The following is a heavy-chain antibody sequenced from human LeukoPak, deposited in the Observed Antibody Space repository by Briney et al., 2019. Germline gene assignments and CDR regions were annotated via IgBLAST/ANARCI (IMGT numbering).Heavy chain of an antibody. CDR1: GDSVSSNSAA. J-gene: IGHJ2*01. V-gene: IGHV6-1*01. Sequence: SQTLSLTCAISGDSVSSNSAAWNWIRQSPSRGLKWLGRTYYRSKWYNDYAVSVKSRITINPDTSKNQFSLQLNSVTPEDTAVYYCARGSRYSSSWYHWYFDLWGRGTLVTVSS. D-gene: IGHD6-13*01. CDR3: ARGSRYSSSWYHWYFDL. CDR2: TYYRSKWYN.